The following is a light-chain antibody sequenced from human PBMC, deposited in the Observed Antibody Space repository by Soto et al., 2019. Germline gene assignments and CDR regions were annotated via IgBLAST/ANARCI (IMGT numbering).Light chain of an antibody. CDR3: QQYSKEST. CDR1: QNVSNW. J-gene: IGKJ2*01. Sequence: DVEMTQSPCTLPTSIGDRVTINCRASQNVSNWLAWYQQKPGKAPKLLIYKASRLESGVPSRFSASGSGTDFTLTINSLQSDDFATYFCQQYSKESTFGQGTKLEIK. V-gene: IGKV1-5*03. CDR2: KAS.